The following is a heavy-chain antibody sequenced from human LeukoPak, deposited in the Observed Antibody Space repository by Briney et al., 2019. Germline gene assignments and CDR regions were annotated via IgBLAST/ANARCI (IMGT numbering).Heavy chain of an antibody. D-gene: IGHD3-22*01. V-gene: IGHV3-30*02. CDR2: IRYDGSNK. Sequence: GGSLRLSCAASGFTFSSYGMHWVRQAPGKGLEWVAFIRYDGSNKYYADSVKGRFTISRDNSKNTLYLQMNSLRAEDTAVYYCARVVYYDSSGYYSPDYYFDYWGQGTLVTVSS. J-gene: IGHJ4*02. CDR3: ARVVYYDSSGYYSPDYYFDY. CDR1: GFTFSSYG.